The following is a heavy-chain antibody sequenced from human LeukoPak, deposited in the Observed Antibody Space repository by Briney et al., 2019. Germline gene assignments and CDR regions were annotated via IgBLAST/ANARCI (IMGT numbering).Heavy chain of an antibody. Sequence: PSQTLSLTCSVSGDSISSGSFYWGWLRQPPGKGLEWIVSVSYSGNTYSYPSLETYFTIRVNNPKNQCFLQLTAVTAADTSVYFSTKGAAVAASSNWGQGTLVTVSA. D-gene: IGHD6-19*01. J-gene: IGHJ3*01. CDR3: TKGAAVAASSN. CDR2: VSYSGNT. V-gene: IGHV4-39*01. CDR1: GDSISSGSFY.